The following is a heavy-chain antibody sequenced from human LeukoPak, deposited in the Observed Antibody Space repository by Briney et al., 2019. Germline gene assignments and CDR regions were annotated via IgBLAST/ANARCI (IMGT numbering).Heavy chain of an antibody. CDR2: FHPEDGET. Sequence: EASVKVSCKVSGYILSTLSMHWVRQTPGKGLEWMGGFHPEDGETIYAQKFQGRVTMTEDTSTDTAYMELSSLRSEDTAVYYCARESSYYDFWSGYDYWGQGTLVTVSS. CDR3: ARESSYYDFWSGYDY. CDR1: GYILSTLS. D-gene: IGHD3-3*01. V-gene: IGHV1-24*01. J-gene: IGHJ4*02.